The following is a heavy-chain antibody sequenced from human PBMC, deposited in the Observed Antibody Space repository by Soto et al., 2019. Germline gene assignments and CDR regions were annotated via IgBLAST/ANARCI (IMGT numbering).Heavy chain of an antibody. Sequence: PGGSLRLSCAASGFTFSSYGMHWVRQAPGKGLEWVAVISYDGSNKYYADSVKGRFTISRDNSKNTLYLQMNSLRAEDTAVYYCAKTRGGYCSSTSCSYYYYYGMDVWGQGTTVTVSS. CDR3: AKTRGGYCSSTSCSYYYYYGMDV. V-gene: IGHV3-30*18. CDR2: ISYDGSNK. CDR1: GFTFSSYG. J-gene: IGHJ6*02. D-gene: IGHD2-2*01.